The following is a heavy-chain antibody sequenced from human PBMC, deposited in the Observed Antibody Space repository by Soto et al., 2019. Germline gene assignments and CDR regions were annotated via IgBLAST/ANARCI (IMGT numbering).Heavy chain of an antibody. Sequence: SETLSLTCTVSGGSISSSSYYWGWIRQPPGKGLEWIGSIYYSGSTYYNPSLKSRVTISVDTSKDQFSLKLSSVTAADTAVYYCAREEGGYSGFFDIWGPGTMVTVS. CDR1: GGSISSSSYY. CDR2: IYYSGST. V-gene: IGHV4-39*02. J-gene: IGHJ3*02. D-gene: IGHD1-26*01. CDR3: AREEGGYSGFFDI.